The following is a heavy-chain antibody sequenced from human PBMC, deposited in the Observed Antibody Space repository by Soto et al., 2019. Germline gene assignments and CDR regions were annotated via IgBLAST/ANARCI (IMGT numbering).Heavy chain of an antibody. CDR3: ASINFDWLHDY. CDR1: GFTFSSYW. V-gene: IGHV3-7*01. D-gene: IGHD3-9*01. Sequence: GESLKISCAASGFTFSSYWMSWVRQAPGKGLEWVANIKQDGSEKYYVDSVKGRFTISRDNAKNSLYLQMNSLRAEDTAVYYCASINFDWLHDYWGQGTLVTVSS. CDR2: IKQDGSEK. J-gene: IGHJ4*02.